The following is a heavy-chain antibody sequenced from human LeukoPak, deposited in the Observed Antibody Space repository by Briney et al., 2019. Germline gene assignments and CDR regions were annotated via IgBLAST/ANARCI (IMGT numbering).Heavy chain of an antibody. CDR2: ISSSSSTI. J-gene: IGHJ3*02. CDR1: GFTFSSYS. V-gene: IGHV3-48*01. Sequence: GGSLRLSCAASGFTFSSYSMNWVRQAPGKGLEWVSYISSSSSTIYYADSVKGRFTISRDNAKNSLYLQMNSLRAEDTAVYYCASPLQYSSGWFDAFDIWGQGTMVTVSS. D-gene: IGHD6-19*01. CDR3: ASPLQYSSGWFDAFDI.